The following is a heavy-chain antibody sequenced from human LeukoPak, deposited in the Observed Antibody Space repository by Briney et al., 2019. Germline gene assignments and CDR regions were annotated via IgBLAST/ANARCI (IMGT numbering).Heavy chain of an antibody. J-gene: IGHJ4*02. D-gene: IGHD5-18*01. Sequence: SETLSLTCAVYGGSFSGYYWSWIRQPPGKGLEWIGEINHSGSTNCNPSLKSRVTISVDTSKNQFSLKLSSVTAADTAVYYCARGGYSYGPTLDYWGQGTLVTVSS. CDR2: INHSGST. CDR1: GGSFSGYY. CDR3: ARGGYSYGPTLDY. V-gene: IGHV4-34*01.